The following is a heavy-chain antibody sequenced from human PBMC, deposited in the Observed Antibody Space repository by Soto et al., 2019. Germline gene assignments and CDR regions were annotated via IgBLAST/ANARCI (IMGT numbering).Heavy chain of an antibody. CDR1: GGTFSSYA. D-gene: IGHD1-26*01. J-gene: IGHJ5*02. CDR2: IIPIFRTA. V-gene: IGHV1-69*13. Sequence: SVKVSCRASGGTFSSYAISWVRKAHGQGLEWMGGIIPIFRTANYAQKFRGRVTITADESTSTAYMELSSLRSEDTAVYYCARDRTRYSGSYLSLYGFGPWGQGTLVTVSS. CDR3: ARDRTRYSGSYLSLYGFGP.